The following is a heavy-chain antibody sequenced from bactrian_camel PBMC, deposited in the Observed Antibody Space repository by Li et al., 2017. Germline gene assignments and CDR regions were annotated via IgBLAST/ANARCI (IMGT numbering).Heavy chain of an antibody. CDR3: AVVRPRYCSEYLRSLQAPDFTD. V-gene: IGHV3S26*01. CDR1: GYTYSSYC. J-gene: IGHJ4*01. D-gene: IGHD6*01. Sequence: HVQLVESGGGLVQPGGSLRLSCAASGYTYSSYCMGWFRQAPGKEREGVAAIDSSNGRTNYATSVKGRFTVSQENAGNTLYLQMNSLKPEDTGIYFCAVVRPRYCSEYLRSLQAPDFTDWGQGTQVTVS. CDR2: IDSSNGRT.